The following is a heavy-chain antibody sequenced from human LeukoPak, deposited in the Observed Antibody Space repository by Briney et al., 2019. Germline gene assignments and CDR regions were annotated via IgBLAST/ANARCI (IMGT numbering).Heavy chain of an antibody. J-gene: IGHJ6*03. CDR1: GYTFSGYY. CDR2: INPNSGGT. D-gene: IGHD6-6*01. V-gene: IGHV1-2*02. Sequence: ASVKVSCKASGYTFSGYYLHWVRQAPGQGLEWMGWINPNSGGTNSAQKFQGRVTMTRDTSIITAYMELSRLRSDDTAVYYCASAGQLGYYYMDVWGKGTTVTVSS. CDR3: ASAGQLGYYYMDV.